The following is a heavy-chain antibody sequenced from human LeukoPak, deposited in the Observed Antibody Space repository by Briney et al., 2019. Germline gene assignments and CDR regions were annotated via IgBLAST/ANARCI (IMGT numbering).Heavy chain of an antibody. Sequence: GRSLRLSCAASGFTFSSYAMHWVRQAPGKGLEWVAVISYDGSNKYYADSVKGRFTISRDNSKNTLYLQMNSLRAEDTAVYYCARPPLNYYYYYYMDVWGKGTTVTVSS. V-gene: IGHV3-30-3*01. J-gene: IGHJ6*03. CDR1: GFTFSSYA. CDR2: ISYDGSNK. CDR3: ARPPLNYYYYYYMDV.